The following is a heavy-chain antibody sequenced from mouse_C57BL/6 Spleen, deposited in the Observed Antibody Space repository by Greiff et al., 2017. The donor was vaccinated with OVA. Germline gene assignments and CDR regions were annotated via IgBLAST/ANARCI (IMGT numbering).Heavy chain of an antibody. J-gene: IGHJ4*01. CDR1: GFTFSDYG. CDR2: ISSGSSTI. Sequence: EVMLVESGGGLVKPGGSLKLSCAASGFTFSDYGMHWVRQAPEKGLEWVAYISSGSSTIYYADTVKGRFTISRDNAKNTLFLQMTSLRSEDTAMYYCARRLSVTTVDYYAMDYWGQGTSVTVSS. CDR3: ARRLSVTTVDYYAMDY. V-gene: IGHV5-17*01. D-gene: IGHD1-1*01.